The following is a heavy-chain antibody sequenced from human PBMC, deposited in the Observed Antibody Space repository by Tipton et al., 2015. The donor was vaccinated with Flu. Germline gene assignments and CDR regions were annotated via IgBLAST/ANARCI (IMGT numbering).Heavy chain of an antibody. CDR2: IYTSGST. D-gene: IGHD3-3*01. V-gene: IGHV4-4*07. Sequence: LRLSCTVSGGSISSYYWSWIRQPAGKGLEWIGRIYTSGSTNYNPSLKSRVTMSVDTSKNQFSLKLSSVTAADTAVYYCARSAYYDFWSGWDGWFDPWGQGTLVPVSS. CDR1: GGSISSYY. CDR3: ARSAYYDFWSGWDGWFDP. J-gene: IGHJ5*02.